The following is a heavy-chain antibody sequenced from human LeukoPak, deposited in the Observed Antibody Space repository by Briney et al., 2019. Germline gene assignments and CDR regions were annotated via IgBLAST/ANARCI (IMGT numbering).Heavy chain of an antibody. CDR1: GDSLNNYY. D-gene: IGHD1-14*01. J-gene: IGHJ1*01. CDR3: ASQNQRGLEYFVH. Sequence: PSETLSLTCTVSGDSLNNYYWNWIRQFPGEGLEWIGYIYSSGGGNYNPSLKSRVTISLDTSNNQVSLRMTSVTAADTAVYYYASQNQRGLEYFVHWGQGTLATVSS. V-gene: IGHV4-4*08. CDR2: IYSSGGG.